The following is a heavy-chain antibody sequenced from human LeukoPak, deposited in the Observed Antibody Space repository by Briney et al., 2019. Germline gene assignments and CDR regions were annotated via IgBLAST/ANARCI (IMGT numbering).Heavy chain of an antibody. J-gene: IGHJ4*02. CDR2: IYSGDSDT. CDR3: ARSIHYDFWSGYSFDY. CDR1: GYSFTSYW. D-gene: IGHD3-3*01. Sequence: GESLKISCKGSGYSFTSYWIGWERQMPGKGLEWMGIIYSGDSDTRYSPSFQGQVNISADKSISTAYLQWSSLKASDTAMYYCARSIHYDFWSGYSFDYWGQGTLVTVSS. V-gene: IGHV5-51*01.